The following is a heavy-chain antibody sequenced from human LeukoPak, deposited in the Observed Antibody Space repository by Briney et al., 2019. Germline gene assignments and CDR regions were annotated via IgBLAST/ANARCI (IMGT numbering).Heavy chain of an antibody. CDR3: AREKTNYHDSSGFDY. J-gene: IGHJ4*02. CDR2: ISSSGSTI. Sequence: GGSLRLSCAASGFTFSSYEMNWVRQAPGKGLEWVSYISSSGSTIYYADSVKGRFTISRDNAKNSLYLQMNSLRAEDTAVYYCAREKTNYHDSSGFDYWGQGTLVTVSS. V-gene: IGHV3-48*03. D-gene: IGHD3-22*01. CDR1: GFTFSSYE.